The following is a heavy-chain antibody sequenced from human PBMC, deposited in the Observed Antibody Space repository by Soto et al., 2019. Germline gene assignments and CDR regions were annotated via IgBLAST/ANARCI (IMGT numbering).Heavy chain of an antibody. CDR1: GGTFSSYA. Sequence: QVQLVQSGAEVKKPGSSVKVSCKASGGTFSSYAISWVRQAPGQGLEWMGGINPIFGTANYAQKFQGRVTITADESRSTDYMELSSLRSEDTAVYYCARDSQVAARPVYYYVMDVWGQGTTGTVSS. CDR2: INPIFGTA. V-gene: IGHV1-69*01. D-gene: IGHD6-6*01. CDR3: ARDSQVAARPVYYYVMDV. J-gene: IGHJ6*02.